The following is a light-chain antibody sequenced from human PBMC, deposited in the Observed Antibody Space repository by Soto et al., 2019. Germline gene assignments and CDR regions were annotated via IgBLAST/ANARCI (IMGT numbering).Light chain of an antibody. V-gene: IGLV2-14*01. CDR1: SSDVGGYNY. CDR3: SSYTSRSTQV. Sequence: QSVLTQPASVSGSPGQSITISCTGTSSDVGGYNYVSWYQQHPGKAPKLMIYDVSNRPSGVSNRFSGSKSGNTASLTISGLQAEDEADYYCSSYTSRSTQVFGTGTKVTV. CDR2: DVS. J-gene: IGLJ1*01.